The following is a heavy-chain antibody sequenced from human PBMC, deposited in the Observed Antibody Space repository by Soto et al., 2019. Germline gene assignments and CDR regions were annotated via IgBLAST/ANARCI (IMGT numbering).Heavy chain of an antibody. CDR3: ARGGSSWYDNFDY. D-gene: IGHD6-13*01. V-gene: IGHV3-13*04. CDR2: IGTAGDT. J-gene: IGHJ4*02. CDR1: GFTFSSYD. Sequence: PGGSLRLSCASSGFTFSSYDMHLVRQATGKGLEWVSAIGTAGDTYYPGSVKGRFTISRENAKNSLYLQMNSLRAGDTAVYYCARGGSSWYDNFDYWGQGTLVTVSS.